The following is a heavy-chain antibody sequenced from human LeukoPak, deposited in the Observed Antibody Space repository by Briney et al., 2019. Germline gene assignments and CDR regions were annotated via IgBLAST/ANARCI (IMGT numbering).Heavy chain of an antibody. Sequence: SETLSLTCTVSGGSVSSGSYYWSWIRQPPGKGLEWIGYIYYSGNTNYNPSLKSRVTISVDTSKNQFSLKLSSVTAADTAVYYCARDQGTVAGLGHWFDPWGQGTLVTVSS. V-gene: IGHV4-61*01. CDR1: GGSVSSGSYY. D-gene: IGHD6-19*01. CDR3: ARDQGTVAGLGHWFDP. J-gene: IGHJ5*02. CDR2: IYYSGNT.